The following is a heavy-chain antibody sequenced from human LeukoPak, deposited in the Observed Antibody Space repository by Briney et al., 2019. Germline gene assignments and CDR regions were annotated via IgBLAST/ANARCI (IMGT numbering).Heavy chain of an antibody. Sequence: SGTLSLTCAVSGYSISSDYYWGWIRQPPGKGLEWIGNIYHSGSTYYNPSLKSRVTISVDTSKNQFSLKLSSVTAADTAVYYCARKGPTMITFGGVIAPPFDYWGQGTLVTVSS. D-gene: IGHD3-16*02. V-gene: IGHV4-38-2*01. CDR1: GYSISSDYY. CDR2: IYHSGST. CDR3: ARKGPTMITFGGVIAPPFDY. J-gene: IGHJ4*02.